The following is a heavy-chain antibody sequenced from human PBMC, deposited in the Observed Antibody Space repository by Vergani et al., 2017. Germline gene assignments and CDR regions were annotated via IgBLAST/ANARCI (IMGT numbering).Heavy chain of an antibody. J-gene: IGHJ6*03. D-gene: IGHD3-3*01. CDR3: ARNLDYYYFCSGYYRDYYYYYMDV. CDR1: GGTFSSYA. V-gene: IGHV1-2*02. Sequence: QVQLVQSGAEVKKPGSSVKVSCKASGGTFSSYAISWVRQAPGQGLEWMGWVNPNSGGTNYAQKFQGRVNMTMDTSISTAYMELIRLRSDDTAVYYCARNLDYYYFCSGYYRDYYYYYMDVWGKGTTVTFSS. CDR2: VNPNSGGT.